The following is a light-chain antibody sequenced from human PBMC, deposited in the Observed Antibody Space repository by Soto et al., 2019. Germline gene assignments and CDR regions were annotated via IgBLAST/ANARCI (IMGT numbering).Light chain of an antibody. V-gene: IGKV3-15*01. CDR3: QQYDNWPQT. CDR1: QSVSTN. CDR2: GAS. J-gene: IGKJ1*01. Sequence: ETVMTQSPATLSVSPGERATLSFRASQSVSTNVAWYQQKPGQGPRLLIYGASTRATGIPARFSGRGSGTELTITISSLQSVDFEVYDCQQYDNWPQTFGQGTKVDIK.